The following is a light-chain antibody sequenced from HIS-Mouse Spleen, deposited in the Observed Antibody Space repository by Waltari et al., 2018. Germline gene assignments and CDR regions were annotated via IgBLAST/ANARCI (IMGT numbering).Light chain of an antibody. CDR3: CSYAGSYTVV. V-gene: IGLV2-11*01. CDR1: SSDVGGYNY. CDR2: DVS. J-gene: IGLJ2*01. Sequence: QSALTQPRSVSGSPGQSVTISCTGTSSDVGGYNYVSWYQQHPGKAPKLMIYDVSKRPSRVPDRFSGSKSGNTASLTMSGLQAEDEADYYCCSYAGSYTVVFGGGTKLTVL.